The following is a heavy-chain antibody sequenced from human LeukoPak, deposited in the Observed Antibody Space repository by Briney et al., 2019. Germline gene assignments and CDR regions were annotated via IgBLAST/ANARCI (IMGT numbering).Heavy chain of an antibody. CDR3: ARRRSSTSDAVDI. CDR2: INPADSDT. J-gene: IGHJ3*02. V-gene: IGHV5-51*01. CDR1: GYIFTHYW. Sequence: GESLKISRKGSGYIFTHYWIGWVRQMPGKGLEWMGIINPADSDTRYSPSFQGQVLISADKTISTAYLHWGSLKASDTAMYFCARRRSSTSDAVDIWGQGTMVTVS.